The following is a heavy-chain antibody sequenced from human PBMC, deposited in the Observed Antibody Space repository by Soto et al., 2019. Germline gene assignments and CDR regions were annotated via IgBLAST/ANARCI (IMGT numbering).Heavy chain of an antibody. D-gene: IGHD4-4*01. Sequence: QGQLVQSGAEVKKPGASVKVSCKASGYTFTDYDISWVRQAPGQGLEWMGWISVDNGNTKYVESLQGRVTMTTDTSTSTAYMEVRSLRSDDPAVYFCARTSVSNYTWFDPWGQGTLVAVSS. CDR3: ARTSVSNYTWFDP. CDR1: GYTFTDYD. CDR2: ISVDNGNT. V-gene: IGHV1-18*01. J-gene: IGHJ5*02.